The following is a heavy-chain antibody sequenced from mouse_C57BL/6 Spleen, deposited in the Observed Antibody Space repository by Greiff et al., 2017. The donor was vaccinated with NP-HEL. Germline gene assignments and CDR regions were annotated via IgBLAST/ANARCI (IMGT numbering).Heavy chain of an antibody. CDR1: GYTFTDYY. CDR2: INPNNGGT. D-gene: IGHD2-4*01. V-gene: IGHV1-26*01. Sequence: VQLQQSGPELVKPGASVKISCKASGYTFTDYYMNWVKQSHGKSLEWIGDINPNNGGTSYNQKFKGKATLTVDKSYSTAYMELRSLTSEDSAVYYCARPIYYDYDGDDGAWFAYWGQGTLVTVSA. J-gene: IGHJ3*01. CDR3: ARPIYYDYDGDDGAWFAY.